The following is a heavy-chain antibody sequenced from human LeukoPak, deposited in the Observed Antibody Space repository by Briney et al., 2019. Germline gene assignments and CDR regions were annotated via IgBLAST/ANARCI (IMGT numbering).Heavy chain of an antibody. J-gene: IGHJ4*02. CDR1: GGSISTGGYS. CDR3: ARGLDVITIFGVVITGHFDY. V-gene: IGHV4-31*03. Sequence: SETLSLTCTVSGGSISTGGYSWSWIRQYPGKGLEWIGYIYYSGSTNYNPSLKSRVTISVDTSKNQFSLKLSSVTAADTAVYYCARGLDVITIFGVVITGHFDYWGQGTLVTVSS. CDR2: IYYSGST. D-gene: IGHD3-3*01.